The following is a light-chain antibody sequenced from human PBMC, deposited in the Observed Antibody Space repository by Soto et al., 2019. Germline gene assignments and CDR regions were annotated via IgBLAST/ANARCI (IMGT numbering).Light chain of an antibody. Sequence: TQSPATLSLSPGERSTVSCMASQAVSTYVAWYQHKPGQAPRLLIYDASNRATGVPPRFSGSASGTEFTLTISSLQSEDFGVYYCQQYNDWPRTFGQGTRLEI. J-gene: IGKJ5*01. CDR1: QAVSTY. V-gene: IGKV3-15*01. CDR2: DAS. CDR3: QQYNDWPRT.